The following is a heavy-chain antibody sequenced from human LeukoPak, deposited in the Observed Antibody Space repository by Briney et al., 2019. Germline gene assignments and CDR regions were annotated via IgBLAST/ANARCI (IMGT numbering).Heavy chain of an antibody. CDR2: IYYSGST. J-gene: IGHJ3*02. CDR3: ARGTSRGYSYGTRQAAFDI. Sequence: SETLSLTCTVSGGSINNYYWTWIRQPPGKGLEWIGYIYYSGSTNYNPSLKSRVTISVDTSKNQFSLKLSSVTAADTAVYYCARGTSRGYSYGTRQAAFDIWGQGTMVTVSS. CDR1: GGSINNYY. V-gene: IGHV4-59*12. D-gene: IGHD5-18*01.